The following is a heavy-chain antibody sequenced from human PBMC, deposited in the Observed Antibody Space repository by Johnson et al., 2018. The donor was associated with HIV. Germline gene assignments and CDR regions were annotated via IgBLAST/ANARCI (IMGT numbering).Heavy chain of an antibody. V-gene: IGHV3-64*04. J-gene: IGHJ3*02. CDR3: ARSGYGSGSTHDAFDI. Sequence: QVQLVESGGGVVQPGRSLRLSCAASGFTFSSYAMHWVRQAPGKGLEWVSGIRGSGGSTYYADSVKGRFTISRDNSKNTLYLQMNSLRAEDTAVYYCARSGYGSGSTHDAFDIWGQGTMVTVSS. D-gene: IGHD3-10*01. CDR2: IRGSGGST. CDR1: GFTFSSYA.